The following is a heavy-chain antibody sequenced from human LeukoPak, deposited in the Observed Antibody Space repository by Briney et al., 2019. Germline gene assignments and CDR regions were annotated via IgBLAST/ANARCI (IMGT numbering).Heavy chain of an antibody. CDR2: IYYSGST. J-gene: IGHJ6*02. Sequence: SETLSLTCTVSGGSVSSGSYYWSWIRQPPGKGLEWIGYIYYSGSTNYNPSLKSRVTISVDTSKNQFSLKLSSMTAADTAVYYCARESSGSRPYYYYYGMDVWGQGTTVTVSS. V-gene: IGHV4-61*01. CDR1: GGSVSSGSYY. CDR3: ARESSGSRPYYYYYGMDV. D-gene: IGHD1-26*01.